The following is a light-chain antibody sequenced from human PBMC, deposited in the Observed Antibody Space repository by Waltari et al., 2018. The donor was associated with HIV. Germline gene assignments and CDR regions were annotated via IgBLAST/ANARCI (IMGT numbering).Light chain of an antibody. CDR1: SSDVGGSNY. V-gene: IGLV2-14*01. Sequence: QSALTQPASVSGSPGQSITISSTGTSSDVGGSNYVSWYQQHPGKAPKLIIYEVSNRPSGVSNRFSGSKSGNTASLTISGLQAEDEADYYCSSYTSSTTRVFGTGTKVTVV. CDR3: SSYTSSTTRV. J-gene: IGLJ1*01. CDR2: EVS.